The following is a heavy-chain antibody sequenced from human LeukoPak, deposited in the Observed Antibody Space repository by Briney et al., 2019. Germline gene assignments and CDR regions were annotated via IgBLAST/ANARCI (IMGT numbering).Heavy chain of an antibody. V-gene: IGHV3-23*01. CDR3: AKVNPPRGGRSGWYETNDY. Sequence: GGSLRLSCAASGFTFSSYAMSWVRQAPGKGLEWVSAISGSGGSTYYADSVKGRFTISRDNSKNTLYLQLSSLRAEDTAVYYCAKVNPPRGGRSGWYETNDYWGQGTLVTVSS. D-gene: IGHD6-19*01. J-gene: IGHJ4*02. CDR1: GFTFSSYA. CDR2: ISGSGGST.